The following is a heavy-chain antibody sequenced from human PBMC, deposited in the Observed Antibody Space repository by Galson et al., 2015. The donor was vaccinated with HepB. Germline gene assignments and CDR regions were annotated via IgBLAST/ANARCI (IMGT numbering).Heavy chain of an antibody. Sequence: SLRLSCAASGFTFSSYAMSWVRQAPGKGLEWVSAISGSGGSTYYADSVKGRFTISRDNSKNTLYLQMNSLRAEDTAVYYCAKDRGGIAVAAGYFDYWGQGTLVTVSS. CDR2: ISGSGGST. CDR1: GFTFSSYA. V-gene: IGHV3-23*01. CDR3: AKDRGGIAVAAGYFDY. D-gene: IGHD6-19*01. J-gene: IGHJ4*02.